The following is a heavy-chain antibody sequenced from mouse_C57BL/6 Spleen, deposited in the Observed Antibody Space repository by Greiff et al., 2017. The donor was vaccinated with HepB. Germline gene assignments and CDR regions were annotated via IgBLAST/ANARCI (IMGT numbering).Heavy chain of an antibody. J-gene: IGHJ4*01. CDR3: ARQLRLPYAMDY. D-gene: IGHD3-2*02. V-gene: IGHV1-50*01. CDR2: IDPSDSYT. CDR1: GYTFTSYW. Sequence: VQLQQPGAELVKPGASVKLSCKASGYTFTSYWMQWVKQRPGQGLEWIGEIDPSDSYTNYNQNFKVKATLTVDTSTSTAYMQLSSLTSEDSAVYYCARQLRLPYAMDYWGQGTSVTVSS.